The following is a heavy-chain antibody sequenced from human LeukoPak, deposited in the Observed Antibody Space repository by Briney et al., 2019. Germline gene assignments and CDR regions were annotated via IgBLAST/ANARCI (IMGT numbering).Heavy chain of an antibody. D-gene: IGHD1-26*01. V-gene: IGHV1-18*01. CDR1: GYTFTNYG. Sequence: GASVKVSCKASGYTFTNYGISWVRQAPGQGLEWMGWISPYNGNTNYAQKFQGRLTMTTDTSTSTAYMELRSLRFDDTAMYYCARGPKVGATRGDYWGQGTLVTVSS. CDR2: ISPYNGNT. CDR3: ARGPKVGATRGDY. J-gene: IGHJ4*02.